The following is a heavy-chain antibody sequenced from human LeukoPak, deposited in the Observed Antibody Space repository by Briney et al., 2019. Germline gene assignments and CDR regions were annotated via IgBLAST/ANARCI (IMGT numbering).Heavy chain of an antibody. D-gene: IGHD6-6*01. V-gene: IGHV1-2*02. CDR3: AGQFTSSSGAPDY. CDR2: INPNSGGT. Sequence: GASVKVSCKASGYTFTGYYMHWVRQAPGQGLEWMGWINPNSGGTNYAQKFQGRVTMTRDTSISTAYMELSRLRSDDTAVYYCAGQFTSSSGAPDYWGQGTLVTVSS. J-gene: IGHJ4*02. CDR1: GYTFTGYY.